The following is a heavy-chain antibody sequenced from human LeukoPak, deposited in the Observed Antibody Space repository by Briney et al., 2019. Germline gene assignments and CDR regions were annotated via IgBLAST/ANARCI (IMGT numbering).Heavy chain of an antibody. Sequence: ASVKVSCKASGYTFTSYGISWVRQAPGQRLEWMGWISAYNGNTNYAQKLQGRVTMTTDTSTSTAYMELRSLRSDDTAVYYCARARRPSGYAVFFDYWGQGTLVTVSS. V-gene: IGHV1-18*04. J-gene: IGHJ4*02. CDR2: ISAYNGNT. CDR1: GYTFTSYG. CDR3: ARARRPSGYAVFFDY. D-gene: IGHD5-12*01.